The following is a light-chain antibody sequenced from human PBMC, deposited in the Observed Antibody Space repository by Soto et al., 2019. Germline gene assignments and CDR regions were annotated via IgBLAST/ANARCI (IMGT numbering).Light chain of an antibody. CDR1: QTINKY. CDR2: GAS. J-gene: IGKJ1*01. V-gene: IGKV1-39*01. Sequence: DLQMTQSPSSLSASVGDRVTITCRTSQTINKYLNWYQHKPGKAPKLLIYGASNLQGGVPTRFSGSGAGTYFILTISSLQPEDFATYYCQQTYSTPGTFGRGTKVEIK. CDR3: QQTYSTPGT.